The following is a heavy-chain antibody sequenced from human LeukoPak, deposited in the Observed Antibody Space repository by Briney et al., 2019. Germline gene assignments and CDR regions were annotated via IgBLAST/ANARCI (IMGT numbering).Heavy chain of an antibody. CDR2: ISYDGSNK. V-gene: IGHV3-30*03. CDR3: AREDDWNYEDY. Sequence: PGGSLRLSCAASGFTFGSYWLSWVRQAPGKGLEWVAVISYDGSNKYYADSVKGRFTISRDNSKNMLYLQMNSLRAEDTAIYYCAREDDWNYEDYWGQGTLVTVSS. CDR1: GFTFGSYW. J-gene: IGHJ4*02. D-gene: IGHD1-7*01.